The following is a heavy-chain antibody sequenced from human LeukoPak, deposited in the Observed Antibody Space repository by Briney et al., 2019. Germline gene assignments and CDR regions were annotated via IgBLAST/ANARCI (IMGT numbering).Heavy chain of an antibody. CDR1: GYSISSGYY. CDR2: IYHSGST. V-gene: IGHV4-38-2*02. J-gene: IGHJ4*02. Sequence: SETLSLTCTVSGYSISSGYYWGWIRQPPGKGLEWIGSIYHSGSTYYNPSLKSRVTISVDTSKNQFSLKLSSVTAADTAVYYRARADIVLMAYFDYWGQGTLVTVSS. D-gene: IGHD2-8*01. CDR3: ARADIVLMAYFDY.